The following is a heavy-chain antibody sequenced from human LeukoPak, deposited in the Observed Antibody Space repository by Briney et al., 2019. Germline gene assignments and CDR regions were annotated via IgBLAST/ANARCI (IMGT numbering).Heavy chain of an antibody. CDR2: IYYSGST. D-gene: IGHD6-13*01. CDR1: GGSISSFY. Sequence: SETLSLICSVSGGSISSFYWSWIQQPPGTGLECIGYIYYSGSTNYNPSLKSRVTISIDTSKNQFSLKLSSVTAADTAVYYCARHVAATAPLGYWGQGTLVTVSS. CDR3: ARHVAATAPLGY. V-gene: IGHV4-59*08. J-gene: IGHJ4*02.